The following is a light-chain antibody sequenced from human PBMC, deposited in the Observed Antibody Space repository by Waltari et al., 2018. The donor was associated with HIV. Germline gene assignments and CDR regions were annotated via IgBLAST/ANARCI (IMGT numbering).Light chain of an antibody. CDR2: GAS. V-gene: IGKV1-39*01. CDR3: LQAYGMPLT. CDR1: QSVRSY. Sequence: DIQMTQSPSSLSASVGDTVTITCRASQSVRSYLNWYQHKSGRAPQLLVSGASTLQRGVSSRFRGRGSGTDFALTITNLQPDDFATYYCLQAYGMPLTFGQGTRL. J-gene: IGKJ5*01.